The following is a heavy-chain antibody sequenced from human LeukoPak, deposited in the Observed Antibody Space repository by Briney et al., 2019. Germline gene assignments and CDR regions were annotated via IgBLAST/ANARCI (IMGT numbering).Heavy chain of an antibody. V-gene: IGHV3-30*02. D-gene: IGHD2-8*01. CDR2: IRYDGSNK. J-gene: IGHJ6*03. CDR3: AKDLGYCTNGVCYPPSYYYYYMDV. Sequence: GGSLRLSCAASGFTFSSYGMHWVRQAPGRGLEWVAFIRYDGSNKYYADSVKGRFTISRDNSKNTLYLQMNSLRAEDTAVYYCAKDLGYCTNGVCYPPSYYYYYMDVWGKGTTVTVSS. CDR1: GFTFSSYG.